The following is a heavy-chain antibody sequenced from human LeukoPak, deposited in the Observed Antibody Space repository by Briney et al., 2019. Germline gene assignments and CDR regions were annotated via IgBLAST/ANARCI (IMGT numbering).Heavy chain of an antibody. CDR2: INHSGST. V-gene: IGHV4-34*01. CDR1: GGSFSGYY. CDR3: ARRGGSSPRLNLYYFDY. J-gene: IGHJ4*02. D-gene: IGHD6-6*01. Sequence: KPSETLSLTCAVYGGSFSGYYWSWIRQPPGKGLEWIGEINHSGSTNYNPSLKSRVTISVDTSKNQFSLKLSSVTAADTAVYYCARRGGSSPRLNLYYFDYWGQGTLVTVSS.